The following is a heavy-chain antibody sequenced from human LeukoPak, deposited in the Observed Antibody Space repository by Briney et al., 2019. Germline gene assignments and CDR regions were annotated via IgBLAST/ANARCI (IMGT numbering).Heavy chain of an antibody. Sequence: KVPCQASGGPFSSYAISWVRQAPGQGLEWMGGIIPIFGTANYAQKFQGRVTITTDESTSTAYMELSSLRSEDTAVYYCASDSSGWYYDYWGQGTLVTVSS. D-gene: IGHD6-19*01. CDR1: GGPFSSYA. V-gene: IGHV1-69*05. CDR2: IIPIFGTA. J-gene: IGHJ4*02. CDR3: ASDSSGWYYDY.